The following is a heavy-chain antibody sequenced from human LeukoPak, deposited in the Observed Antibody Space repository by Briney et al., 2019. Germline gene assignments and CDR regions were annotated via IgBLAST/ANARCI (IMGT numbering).Heavy chain of an antibody. CDR2: TYTSGST. J-gene: IGHJ4*02. Sequence: SETLSLTCTVSGGSISSGSYYWSWIRQPAGKGLEWIGRTYTSGSTNYNPSLKSRVTISVDTSKNQFSLKLSSVTAADTAVYYCARVSYYYGSGSYYAIDYWGQGTLVTVSS. V-gene: IGHV4-61*02. CDR3: ARVSYYYGSGSYYAIDY. CDR1: GGSISSGSYY. D-gene: IGHD3-10*01.